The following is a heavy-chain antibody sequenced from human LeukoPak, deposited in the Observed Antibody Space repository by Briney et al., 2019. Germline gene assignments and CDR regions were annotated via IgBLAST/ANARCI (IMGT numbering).Heavy chain of an antibody. V-gene: IGHV4-34*01. Sequence: PSETLSLTCAVYGGSFSGYYWNWIRQPPGKGLEWIGEINHSGSTNYKPSLKSRVTISVDTSKNQFSLKLSSVTAADTAVYYCAKRRVVVAARGTRWNWFDPWGQGTLVTVSS. CDR1: GGSFSGYY. D-gene: IGHD2-15*01. J-gene: IGHJ5*02. CDR3: AKRRVVVAARGTRWNWFDP. CDR2: INHSGST.